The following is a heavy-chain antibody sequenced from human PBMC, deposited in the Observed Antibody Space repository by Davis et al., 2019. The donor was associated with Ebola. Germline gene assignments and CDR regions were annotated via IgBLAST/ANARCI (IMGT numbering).Heavy chain of an antibody. CDR1: GGSFSGYY. CDR3: ARGVYYDILTGYYPHYYYGMDV. D-gene: IGHD3-9*01. Sequence: PSETLSLTCAVYGGSFSGYYWSWIRQPPGKGLEWIGEINHSGSTNYNPSLKSRVTISVDTSKNQFSLKLSSVTAADTAVYYCARGVYYDILTGYYPHYYYGMDVWGQGTTVTVSS. V-gene: IGHV4-34*01. J-gene: IGHJ6*02. CDR2: INHSGST.